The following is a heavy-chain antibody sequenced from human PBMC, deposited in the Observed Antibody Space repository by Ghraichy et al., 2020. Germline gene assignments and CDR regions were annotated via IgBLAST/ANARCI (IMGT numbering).Heavy chain of an antibody. V-gene: IGHV1-69*01. Sequence: VKVSCKTSGGPFSSYAISWVRRAPGQGLEWMGGIIPIFRTTTYAQNFQGRVTITADEFTSTAYMELSSLRSEDTAVYYCAREQRERGYYYGMDVWGQGTTVTVSS. J-gene: IGHJ6*02. CDR2: IIPIFRTT. CDR3: AREQRERGYYYGMDV. D-gene: IGHD1-1*01. CDR1: GGPFSSYA.